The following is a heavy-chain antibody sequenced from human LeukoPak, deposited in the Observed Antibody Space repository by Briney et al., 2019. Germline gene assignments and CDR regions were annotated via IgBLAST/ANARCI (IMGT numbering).Heavy chain of an antibody. CDR2: ISYDGSNK. D-gene: IGHD6-19*01. Sequence: PGRSLRLSCAASGFTFSSYAMHWVRQAPGKGLEGVAVISYDGSNKYYADSVKGRFTISRDNSKNTLYLQMNSLRAEDTALYYCATDLYSSGWSDYYYYGMDVWGQGTTVTVSS. J-gene: IGHJ6*02. V-gene: IGHV3-30*04. CDR1: GFTFSSYA. CDR3: ATDLYSSGWSDYYYYGMDV.